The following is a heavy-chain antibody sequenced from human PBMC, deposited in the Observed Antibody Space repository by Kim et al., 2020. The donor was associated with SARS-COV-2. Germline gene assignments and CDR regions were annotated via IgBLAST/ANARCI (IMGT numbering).Heavy chain of an antibody. CDR3: AKENSDYDFFDY. J-gene: IGHJ4*02. CDR2: ISYSGGST. D-gene: IGHD4-4*01. V-gene: IGHV3-23*01. Sequence: GGSLRLSCAASGFTFSSHAMGWVRQAPGKGLEYVSAISYSGGSTYYTDSVRGRFTISSDNSKNTLYLQINSLRAEDTAIYYCAKENSDYDFFDYWGQGTRVTVSS. CDR1: GFTFSSHA.